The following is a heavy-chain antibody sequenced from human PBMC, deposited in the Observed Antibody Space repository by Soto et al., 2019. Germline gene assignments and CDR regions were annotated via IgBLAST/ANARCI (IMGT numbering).Heavy chain of an antibody. D-gene: IGHD4-17*01. CDR2: IIPIFGTA. CDR3: ARAGGHDYGDYGVVTNFDY. CDR1: GGTFSSYA. Sequence: ASVKVSCKASGGTFSSYAISWVRQAPGQGLEWMGGIIPIFGTANYAQKFQGRVTITADESTSTAYMELSSLRSEDTAVYYCARAGGHDYGDYGVVTNFDYWGQGTLVTVSS. V-gene: IGHV1-69*13. J-gene: IGHJ4*02.